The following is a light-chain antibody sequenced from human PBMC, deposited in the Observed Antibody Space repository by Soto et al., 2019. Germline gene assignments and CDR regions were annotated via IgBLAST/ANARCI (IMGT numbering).Light chain of an antibody. J-gene: IGKJ1*01. V-gene: IGKV1-17*01. CDR2: GSS. CDR1: QAIRNE. Sequence: DIQMTQSPSSLSASVGDRVTITCRASQAIRNELAWYQQKQGRAPKRLIYGSSTLQSGVPSRFSGSGSGTEFTLTISSLQPEDFATYYCHKHNVSPRTFGQGTKVEIK. CDR3: HKHNVSPRT.